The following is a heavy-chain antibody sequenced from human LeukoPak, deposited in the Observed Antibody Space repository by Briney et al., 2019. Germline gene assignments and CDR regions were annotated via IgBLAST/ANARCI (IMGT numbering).Heavy chain of an antibody. CDR1: GFTFSSYA. V-gene: IGHV3-9*01. CDR3: AKDLSSYYDILTGQDY. CDR2: ISWNSGSI. J-gene: IGHJ4*02. Sequence: GGSLRLSCAASGFTFSSYAMSWVRQAPGKGLEWVSGISWNSGSIGYADSVKGRFTISRDNAKNSLYLQMNSLRAEDTALYYCAKDLSSYYDILTGQDYWGQGTLVTVSS. D-gene: IGHD3-9*01.